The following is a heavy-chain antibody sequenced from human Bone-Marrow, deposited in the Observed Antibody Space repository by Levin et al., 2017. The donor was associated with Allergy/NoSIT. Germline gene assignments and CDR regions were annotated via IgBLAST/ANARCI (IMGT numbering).Heavy chain of an antibody. Sequence: GGSLRLSCVASGFTFSSYAMSWVRLAPGKGLEWVSAISGYGDRIYYADSVKGRFTISRDNSQKTLYLQINSLRAEDTAIYFCAKDYKAYSSGHGVWGQGTRLTVSS. V-gene: IGHV3-23*01. CDR1: GFTFSSYA. CDR3: AKDYKAYSSGHGV. J-gene: IGHJ4*02. D-gene: IGHD3-22*01. CDR2: ISGYGDRI.